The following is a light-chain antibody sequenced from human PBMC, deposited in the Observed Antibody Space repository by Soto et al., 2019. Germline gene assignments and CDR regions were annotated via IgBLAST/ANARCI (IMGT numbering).Light chain of an antibody. CDR1: SSDVGAYNY. J-gene: IGLJ3*02. V-gene: IGLV2-14*01. Sequence: QSALTQPASVSGSPGQSITIPSTGTSSDVGAYNYVSWYQQHSGKAPKLIIYEVTNRPSGVSNRFSASKSGNTASLTIFGLQAEDEADYYCSSYTSSSSWVFGGGTQLTVL. CDR3: SSYTSSSSWV. CDR2: EVT.